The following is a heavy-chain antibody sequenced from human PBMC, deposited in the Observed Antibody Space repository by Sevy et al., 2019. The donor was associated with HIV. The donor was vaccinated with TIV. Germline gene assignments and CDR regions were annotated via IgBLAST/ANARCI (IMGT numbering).Heavy chain of an antibody. CDR3: ARDPARHPRSPHRYFDY. V-gene: IGHV3-30*04. D-gene: IGHD6-6*01. CDR1: GFTFSSYA. J-gene: IGHJ4*02. Sequence: GGSLRLSCAASGFTFSSYAMHWVRQAPGKGLEWVAVISYDGSNKYYADSVKGRFTISRDNSKNTLYLQMNSLRAEDTAVYYCARDPARHPRSPHRYFDYWGQRTLVTVSS. CDR2: ISYDGSNK.